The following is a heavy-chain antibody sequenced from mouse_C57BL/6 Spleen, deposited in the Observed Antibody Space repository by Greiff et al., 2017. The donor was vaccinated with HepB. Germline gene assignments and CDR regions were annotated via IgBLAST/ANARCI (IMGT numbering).Heavy chain of an antibody. D-gene: IGHD2-1*01. J-gene: IGHJ3*01. CDR3: ARKRDYGNYVGWFAY. CDR1: GYTFTSYW. Sequence: VQLQQPGAELVKPGASVKLSCKASGYTFTSYWMQWVKQRPGQGLEWIGEIDPSDSYTNYNQKFKGKATLTVDTSSSTAYMQLSSLTSEDSAVYYCARKRDYGNYVGWFAYWGQGTLVTVSA. V-gene: IGHV1-50*01. CDR2: IDPSDSYT.